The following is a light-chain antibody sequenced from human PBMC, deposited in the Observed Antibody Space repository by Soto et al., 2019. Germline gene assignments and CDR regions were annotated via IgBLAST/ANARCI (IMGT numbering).Light chain of an antibody. CDR3: SSYTSSNTRYV. CDR2: EVS. V-gene: IGLV2-14*01. J-gene: IGLJ1*01. CDR1: SSDIGGYNY. Sequence: QPASVSGSPGQSITISCTGTSSDIGGYNYVSWYQQHPGKAPKLMIYEVSNRPSGVSNRFSGSKSGNTASLTISGLQAEDEADYYCSSYTSSNTRYVFGTGTKLTVL.